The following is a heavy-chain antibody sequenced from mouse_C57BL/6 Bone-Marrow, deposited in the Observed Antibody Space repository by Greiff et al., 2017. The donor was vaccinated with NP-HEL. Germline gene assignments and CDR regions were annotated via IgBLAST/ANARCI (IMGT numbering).Heavy chain of an antibody. V-gene: IGHV2-2*01. CDR3: ARKGNYGGYYAMDY. D-gene: IGHD2-1*01. CDR2: IWSGGST. CDR1: GFSLTSYG. J-gene: IGHJ4*01. Sequence: QVQLQQSGPGLVQPSQSLSITCTVSGFSLTSYGVHWVRQSPGKGLEWLGVIWSGGSTDYNAAFISRLSISKDNSKSQVFFKMNSLQADDTAIYYCARKGNYGGYYAMDYWGQGTSVTVSS.